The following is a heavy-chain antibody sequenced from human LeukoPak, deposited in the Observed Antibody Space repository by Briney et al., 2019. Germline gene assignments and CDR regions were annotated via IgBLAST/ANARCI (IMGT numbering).Heavy chain of an antibody. CDR2: IYSGGST. J-gene: IGHJ5*02. Sequence: GGSLRLSCAASGFTVSSNYMSWVRQAPGKGLEWVSVIYSGGSTYYADSVKGRFTISRDNSKNTLYLQMNSLRAEDTAVYYCAKGHRYDFWSGYLTPNWFDPWGQGILVTVSS. CDR1: GFTVSSNY. V-gene: IGHV3-53*05. CDR3: AKGHRYDFWSGYLTPNWFDP. D-gene: IGHD3-3*01.